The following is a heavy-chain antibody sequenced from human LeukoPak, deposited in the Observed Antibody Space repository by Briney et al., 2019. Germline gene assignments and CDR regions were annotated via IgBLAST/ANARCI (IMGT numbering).Heavy chain of an antibody. J-gene: IGHJ4*02. CDR2: TNPNSGGT. CDR3: ARVLYYYDSSGYSHFDY. V-gene: IGHV1-2*02. CDR1: GYTFTGYY. Sequence: ASVKVSCKASGYTFTGYYMHWVRQAPGQGLEWMGWTNPNSGGTNYAQKFQGRVTMTRDTSISAAYMELSRLRSDDTAVYYCARVLYYYDSSGYSHFDYWGQGTLVTVSS. D-gene: IGHD3-22*01.